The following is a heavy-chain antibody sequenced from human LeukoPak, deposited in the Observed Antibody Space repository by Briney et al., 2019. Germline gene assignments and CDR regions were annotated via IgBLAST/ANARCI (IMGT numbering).Heavy chain of an antibody. V-gene: IGHV4-39*07. CDR3: ASDSSGWYRGLGY. D-gene: IGHD6-19*01. J-gene: IGHJ4*02. CDR1: GASITIGAESYH. CDR2: IYYTGIS. Sequence: SETLSLTCTVSGASITIGAESYHWGWIRQPPGKGLEWIGTIYYTGISYYNPSLESRVTSSLDTSKNQFSLKLSSVTAADTAVYYCASDSSGWYRGLGYWGQGTLVTVSS.